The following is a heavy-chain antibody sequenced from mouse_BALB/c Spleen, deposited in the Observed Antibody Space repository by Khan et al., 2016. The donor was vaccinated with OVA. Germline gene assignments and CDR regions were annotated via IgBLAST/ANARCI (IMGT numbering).Heavy chain of an antibody. D-gene: IGHD1-1*01. CDR2: IWGDGST. V-gene: IGHV2-3*01. CDR3: ALYYDGSAWFAY. CDR1: GFSLTSYG. J-gene: IGHJ3*01. Sequence: VQLKQSGPGLVAPSQSLSITCTVSGFSLTSYGVGWVRQPPGKGLEWLGVIWGDGSTNYHSALISRLSISKDNSKSQVFLKLNSLETEVTDSYCCALYYDGSAWFAYWGQGTLVTVSA.